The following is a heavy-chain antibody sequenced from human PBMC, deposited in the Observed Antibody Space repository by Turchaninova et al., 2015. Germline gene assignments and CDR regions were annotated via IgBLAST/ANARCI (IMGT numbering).Heavy chain of an antibody. CDR2: ISYDGTNK. J-gene: IGHJ4*02. CDR3: AKDPAVAGPIDY. D-gene: IGHD6-19*01. Sequence: QVQLVESGGGVVQPGRSLRLSCAASGFTFSSYGMHWVRPAPGKGLEWVAVISYDGTNKYYADSVKGRFTISRDNSKNTLYLQMNSLRAEDTAVYYCAKDPAVAGPIDYWGQGTLVTVSS. V-gene: IGHV3-30*18. CDR1: GFTFSSYG.